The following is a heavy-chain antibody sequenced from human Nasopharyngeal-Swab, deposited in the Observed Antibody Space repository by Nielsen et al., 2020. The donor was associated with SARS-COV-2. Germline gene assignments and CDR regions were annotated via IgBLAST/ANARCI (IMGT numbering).Heavy chain of an antibody. CDR2: INTDTGNP. D-gene: IGHD3-3*01. J-gene: IGHJ6*02. Sequence: ASVKVSCKASGYPFNGYAMNWVRQAPGQGLEWMGWINTDTGNPTYAQGFTGRFVFSLDTSVSTAYLQISSLKAEDTAVYYCAREEGITIFGVPIGFGYYGMDVWGQGTTVTVSS. CDR3: AREEGITIFGVPIGFGYYGMDV. V-gene: IGHV7-4-1*02. CDR1: GYPFNGYA.